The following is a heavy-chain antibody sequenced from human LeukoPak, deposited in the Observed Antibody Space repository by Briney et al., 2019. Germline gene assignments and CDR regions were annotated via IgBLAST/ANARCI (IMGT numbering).Heavy chain of an antibody. D-gene: IGHD3-10*01. CDR2: IYYSGST. CDR1: GGSISSSSYY. Sequence: SETLSLTCTVSGGSISSSSYYWGWIRQPPGKGLEWIGSIYYSGSTYYNPSLKSRVTISVDPSKNQFSLELSSVTAADTAVYYCARQWKYYYGSGSYIDAFDIWGQGTMVTVSS. V-gene: IGHV4-39*01. CDR3: ARQWKYYYGSGSYIDAFDI. J-gene: IGHJ3*02.